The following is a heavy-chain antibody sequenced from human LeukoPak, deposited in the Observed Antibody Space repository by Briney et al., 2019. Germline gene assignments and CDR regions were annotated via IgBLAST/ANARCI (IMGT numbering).Heavy chain of an antibody. CDR1: GGSISSYY. CDR3: ARAAGSGSLIRFDH. V-gene: IGHV4-59*01. CDR2: IYYSGST. Sequence: SETLSLTCNVSGGSISSYYWSWIRQPPGMGLEWIGYIYYSGSTNYNPSLKSRVTISVDTSKNQFSLKLSSVTAADTAVYYCARAAGSGSLIRFDHWGQGSRVTVSS. J-gene: IGHJ5*02. D-gene: IGHD3-10*01.